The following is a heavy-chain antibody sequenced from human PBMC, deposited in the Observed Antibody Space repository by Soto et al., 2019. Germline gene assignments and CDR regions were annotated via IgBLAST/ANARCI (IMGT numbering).Heavy chain of an antibody. Sequence: PGGSLRLSCAASGFTFSSYSMNWVRQAPGKGLEWVSSISSSSSYIYYADSVKGRFTISRDNAKNSLYLQMNSLRAEDTAVYYCARDIKLRDYFDYWGQGTLVTVSS. V-gene: IGHV3-21*01. CDR1: GFTFSSYS. D-gene: IGHD2-15*01. CDR3: ARDIKLRDYFDY. J-gene: IGHJ4*02. CDR2: ISSSSSYI.